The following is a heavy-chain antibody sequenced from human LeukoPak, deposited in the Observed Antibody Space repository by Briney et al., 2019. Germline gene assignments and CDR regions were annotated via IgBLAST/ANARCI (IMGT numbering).Heavy chain of an antibody. J-gene: IGHJ5*02. CDR1: GGSISSYY. V-gene: IGHV4-59*12. CDR2: IYYSGST. D-gene: IGHD3-22*01. CDR3: ARDRGYYHPSYWFDP. Sequence: SETLSLTCTVSGGSISSYYWSWIRQPPGKGLEWIGYIYYSGSTNYNPSLKSRVTISVDTSKNQFSLKLSSVTAADTAVYYCARDRGYYHPSYWFDPWGQGTLVTVSS.